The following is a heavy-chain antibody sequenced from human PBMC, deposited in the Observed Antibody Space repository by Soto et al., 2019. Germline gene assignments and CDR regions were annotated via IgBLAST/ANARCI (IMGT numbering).Heavy chain of an antibody. CDR1: GGCVSSGSYY. Sequence: PSETLSLTCTVSGGCVSSGSYYWSWIRQPPGKGLEWIGYIYYSGSTNYNPSLKSRVTISVDTSKNQFSLKLSSVTAADTAVYYCARGSTVGDAFDIWGQGTMVTVSS. V-gene: IGHV4-61*01. J-gene: IGHJ3*02. D-gene: IGHD4-17*01. CDR2: IYYSGST. CDR3: ARGSTVGDAFDI.